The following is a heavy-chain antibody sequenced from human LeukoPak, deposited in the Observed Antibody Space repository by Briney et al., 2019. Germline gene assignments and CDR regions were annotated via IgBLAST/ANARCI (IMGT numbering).Heavy chain of an antibody. D-gene: IGHD5-18*01. J-gene: IGHJ4*02. CDR2: IYSGGST. V-gene: IGHV3-53*01. CDR1: GFTVSSNY. Sequence: PGGSLRLSCAASGFTVSSNYMSWVRQAPGKGLEWVSVIYSGGSTYYADSVKGRFTISRDNSKNTLYLQVNSLRAEDTAVYYCARGGYSYGFGFDYWGQGTLVTVSS. CDR3: ARGGYSYGFGFDY.